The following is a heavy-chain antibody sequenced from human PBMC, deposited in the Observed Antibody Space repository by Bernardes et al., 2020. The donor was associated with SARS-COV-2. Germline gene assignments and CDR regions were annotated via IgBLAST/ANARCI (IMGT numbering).Heavy chain of an antibody. J-gene: IGHJ5*02. CDR3: ARGRLFAGWFDP. D-gene: IGHD2-21*01. Sequence: SETLSLTCDVSGYSISNGYYWGWIRQPPGEGLEWIGSIYDSGSTYYNPSLKSRVTISVDTSKIQFSLKLNSVTAADTAVYYCARGRLFAGWFDPWGQGTLVTVSS. CDR2: IYDSGST. V-gene: IGHV4-38-2*01. CDR1: GYSISNGYY.